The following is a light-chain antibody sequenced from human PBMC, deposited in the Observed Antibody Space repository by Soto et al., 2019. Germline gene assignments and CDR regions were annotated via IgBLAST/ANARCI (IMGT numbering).Light chain of an antibody. Sequence: DFLMTQTPLSLSVTPVQPASISCKSSQSLLHITGETFLFWYLQKPGQSPQLLIYEVSTRVSGVPDRFSGSGSGTAFTLEISRVETDDVGIYYCMKSTQLPPNFGQGTRLEIK. V-gene: IGKV2D-29*02. J-gene: IGKJ5*01. CDR3: MKSTQLPPN. CDR2: EVS. CDR1: QSLLHITGETF.